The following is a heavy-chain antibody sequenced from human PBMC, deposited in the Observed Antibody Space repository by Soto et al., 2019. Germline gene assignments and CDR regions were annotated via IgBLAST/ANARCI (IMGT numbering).Heavy chain of an antibody. V-gene: IGHV4-61*01. J-gene: IGHJ6*02. Sequence: ETLSLTCTVSGGSVSSGSYYWSWIRQPPGKGLEWIGYIYYSGSTNYNPSLKSRVTISVDTSKNQFSLKLSSVTAADTAVYYCARDSSPRGYSYGWDYYYYYCMDVWGQGTTVTVSS. D-gene: IGHD5-18*01. CDR2: IYYSGST. CDR1: GGSVSSGSYY. CDR3: ARDSSPRGYSYGWDYYYYYCMDV.